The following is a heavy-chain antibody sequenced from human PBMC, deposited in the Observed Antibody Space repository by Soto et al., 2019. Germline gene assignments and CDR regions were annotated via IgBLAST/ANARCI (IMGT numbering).Heavy chain of an antibody. CDR3: TTFVGVGATDYYYYYGMDV. V-gene: IGHV3-15*07. CDR1: GFTFSNAW. J-gene: IGHJ6*02. CDR2: IKSKTDGGTT. Sequence: GSLRLSCAASGFTFSNAWMNWVRQAPGKGLEWVGRIKSKTDGGTTDYAAPVKGRFTISRDDSKNTLYLQMNSLKTEDTAVYYCTTFVGVGATDYYYYYGMDVWGQGTTVTVSS. D-gene: IGHD1-26*01.